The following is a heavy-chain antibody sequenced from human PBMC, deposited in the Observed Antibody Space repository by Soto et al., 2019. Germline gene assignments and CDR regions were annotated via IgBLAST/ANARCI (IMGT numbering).Heavy chain of an antibody. D-gene: IGHD5-18*01. J-gene: IGHJ4*02. CDR3: GRDRSYGPDIDY. V-gene: IGHV4-59*01. CDR2: IYYSGST. Sequence: SETLSLTCTVSGGSISSYYWSWIRQPPGKGLEWIGYIYYSGSTNYNPSLKSRVTISVDTSKNQFSLKLSSVTAADTAVYYCGRDRSYGPDIDYWGQGTLVTVSS. CDR1: GGSISSYY.